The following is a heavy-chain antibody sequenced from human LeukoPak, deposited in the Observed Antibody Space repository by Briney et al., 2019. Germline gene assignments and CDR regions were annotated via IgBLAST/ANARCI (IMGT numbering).Heavy chain of an antibody. J-gene: IGHJ4*02. V-gene: IGHV4-59*08. D-gene: IGHD2-21*02. CDR2: IHYSGAT. Sequence: SETLSLTCTVSGGSISYDYWSWLRQSPGKRLEWLGYIHYSGATNYSPSLKSRVTISVDTSKNQFSLKLSSVTAADTALYYCATLRGASTAVFDSWGQGALVTVSS. CDR3: ATLRGASTAVFDS. CDR1: GGSISYDY.